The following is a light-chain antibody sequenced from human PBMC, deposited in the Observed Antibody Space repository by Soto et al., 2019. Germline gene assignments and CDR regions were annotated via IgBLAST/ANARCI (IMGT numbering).Light chain of an antibody. CDR2: DNN. CDR3: ATWDSSLSAWL. J-gene: IGLJ3*02. Sequence: QSVLTQPPSVSGAPGQRVTIFCTGSTSNIGADYHVHWYRQLPGTAPRLLIFDNNKRPSGIPDRFSGSKSGTSATLGIAGLQTGDAADYYCATWDSSLSAWLFGGGTQLTVL. CDR1: TSNIGADYH. V-gene: IGLV1-51*01.